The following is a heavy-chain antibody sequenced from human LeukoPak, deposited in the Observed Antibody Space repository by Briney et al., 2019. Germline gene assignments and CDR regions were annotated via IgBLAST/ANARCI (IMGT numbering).Heavy chain of an antibody. CDR3: ATSVDTSMGHYYYYMDV. Sequence: SETLSLTCTVSGGSISSYFWTWIRQPPGKGLEWIGYIYYGGSTNYNPSLRSRVTISVDTSKNQFSLKLSSVTAADTAVYYCATSVDTSMGHYYYYMDVWGKGSTVTISS. CDR1: GGSISSYF. CDR2: IYYGGST. D-gene: IGHD5-18*01. J-gene: IGHJ6*03. V-gene: IGHV4-59*01.